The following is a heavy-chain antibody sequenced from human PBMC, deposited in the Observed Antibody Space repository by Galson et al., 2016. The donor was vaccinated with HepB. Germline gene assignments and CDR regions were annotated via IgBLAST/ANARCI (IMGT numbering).Heavy chain of an antibody. D-gene: IGHD4-17*01. J-gene: IGHJ4*02. CDR3: ASGDSPRAHYFDY. CDR2: IYNNGNT. CDR1: GFTVSRNY. V-gene: IGHV3-53*01. Sequence: SLRLSCAASGFTVSRNYMSWVRQAPGKGLEWVSVIYNNGNTYYADSVKGRFTISRDNFKNTLYLQMNSLRVEETAVYYCASGDSPRAHYFDYWGQGTLVTVSS.